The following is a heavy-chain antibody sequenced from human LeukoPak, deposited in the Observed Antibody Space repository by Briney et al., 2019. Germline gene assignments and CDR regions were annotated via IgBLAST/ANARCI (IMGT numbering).Heavy chain of an antibody. CDR1: GFTFSSHA. V-gene: IGHV3-64*01. CDR3: AREQYYYMDV. Sequence: GGSLRLSCVVSGFTFSSHAMHWVRQTPGKGLEYVSAITSNGGTTYYTNSVKGRFTISRDNSKNTLYLQMNSLRAEDTAVYYCAREQYYYMDVWGKGTTVTVSS. CDR2: ITSNGGTT. J-gene: IGHJ6*03.